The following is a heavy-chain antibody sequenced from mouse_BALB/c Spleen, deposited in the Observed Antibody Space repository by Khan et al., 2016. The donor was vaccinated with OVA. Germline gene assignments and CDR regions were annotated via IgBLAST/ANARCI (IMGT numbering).Heavy chain of an antibody. CDR1: GYSITSGYA. CDR3: ARGNYYGYYFDY. V-gene: IGHV3-2*02. D-gene: IGHD1-1*01. CDR2: ISYSGVT. Sequence: EVKLLESGPGLVKPSQSLSLTCTVTGYSITSGYAWNWIRQFPGNKLEWMGYISYSGVTSYTPSLKSRISITRDTSKNQFFLQLNSVTTEDTATYYCARGNYYGYYFDYWGQCTTLTVSS. J-gene: IGHJ2*01.